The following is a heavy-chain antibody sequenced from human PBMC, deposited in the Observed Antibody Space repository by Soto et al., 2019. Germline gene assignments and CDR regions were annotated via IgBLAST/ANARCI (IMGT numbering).Heavy chain of an antibody. CDR3: ARGTALGYCTNGVCLGGFDY. V-gene: IGHV3-53*02. CDR1: GFTVSSNY. J-gene: IGHJ4*02. Sequence: EEQLVETGGGLIQPGGSLRLSCAASGFTVSSNYMSWVRQAPGKGLERVSVIYSGGSTYYADSVKGRFTISRDNSKNTLYLQMNSLRAEDTAVYYCARGTALGYCTNGVCLGGFDYWGQGTLVTVSS. D-gene: IGHD2-8*01. CDR2: IYSGGST.